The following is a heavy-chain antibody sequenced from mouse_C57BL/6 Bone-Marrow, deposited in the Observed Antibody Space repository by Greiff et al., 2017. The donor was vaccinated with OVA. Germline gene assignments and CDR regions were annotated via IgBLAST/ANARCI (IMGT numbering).Heavy chain of an antibody. CDR1: GFNIKDDY. CDR3: TTYRY. CDR2: IDPENGDT. J-gene: IGHJ2*01. Sequence: EVQLQQSGAELVRPGASVKLSCTASGFNIKDDYMHWVKERPEQGLEWIGWIDPENGDTAYASKFQGKATITADTSSKTVYLHLSSLTSEDTAVYYCTTYRYWGQGTTLTVSS. V-gene: IGHV14-4*01.